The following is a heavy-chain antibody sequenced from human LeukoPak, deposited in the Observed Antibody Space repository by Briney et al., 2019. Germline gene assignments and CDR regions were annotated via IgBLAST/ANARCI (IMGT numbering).Heavy chain of an antibody. J-gene: IGHJ6*03. V-gene: IGHV3-30*02. CDR3: AKGGSSRGYYYYYYMDV. Sequence: GGSLRLSCAASGFTFSSYGMHWVRQAPGKGLEWVAFIRYDGSNKYYADSVKGRFTISRDNSKNTLYLQMNSLRAEDTAVYYCAKGGSSRGYYYYYYMDVWGKGTTVTVSS. CDR1: GFTFSSYG. D-gene: IGHD6-6*01. CDR2: IRYDGSNK.